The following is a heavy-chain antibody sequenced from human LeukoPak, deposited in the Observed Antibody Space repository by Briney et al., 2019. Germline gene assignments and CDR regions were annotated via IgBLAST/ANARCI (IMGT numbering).Heavy chain of an antibody. CDR3: VRGVYASGSSP. V-gene: IGHV3-74*01. CDR1: GFTLSNYW. J-gene: IGHJ5*02. CDR2: IISDGSS. D-gene: IGHD3-10*01. Sequence: GGSLRLSCEASGFTLSNYWMYWVRQAPGKGLVWVSRIISDGSSNYADSVKGRFTISRDNAKNTLYLQMNSLRAEDTAVNYCVRGVYASGSSPWGQGTLVTVSS.